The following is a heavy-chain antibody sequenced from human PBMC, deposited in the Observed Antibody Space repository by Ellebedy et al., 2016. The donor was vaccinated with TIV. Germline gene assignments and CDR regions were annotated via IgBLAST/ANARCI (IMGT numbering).Heavy chain of an antibody. CDR1: GYTFTSYG. Sequence: AASVKVSCKASGYTFTSYGISWARQAPGQGLEWMGWISAYNGNTNYAQKLQGRVTMTTDTSTSTAYMELRSLRSDDTAVYYCALGRVVPAKDYYYYYGMDVWGQGTTVTVSS. CDR3: ALGRVVPAKDYYYYYGMDV. CDR2: ISAYNGNT. D-gene: IGHD2-2*01. J-gene: IGHJ6*02. V-gene: IGHV1-18*01.